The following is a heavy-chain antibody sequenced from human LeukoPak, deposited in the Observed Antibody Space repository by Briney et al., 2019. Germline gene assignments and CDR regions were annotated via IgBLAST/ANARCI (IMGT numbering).Heavy chain of an antibody. V-gene: IGHV3-48*03. D-gene: IGHD1-26*01. CDR2: ISGGGETM. CDR1: GFTFSSYE. Sequence: PGGSLRLSCVASGFTFSSYEMNWVRQAPGKGLEWLSYISGGGETMFYVDSVEGRFTISRDNADNSLSLQMNSLRAEDTAVYYCVRCGRGGSNSMPFLDYWGQGALVTVSS. J-gene: IGHJ4*02. CDR3: VRCGRGGSNSMPFLDY.